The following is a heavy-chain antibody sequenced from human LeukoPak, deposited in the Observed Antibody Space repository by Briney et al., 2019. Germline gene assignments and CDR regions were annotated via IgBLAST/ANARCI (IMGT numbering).Heavy chain of an antibody. V-gene: IGHV3-48*04. CDR3: ARDRRAPFYYYYYMDV. J-gene: IGHJ6*03. Sequence: GGSLRLPCAASGFTFSSYSMNWVRQAPGKGLEWVSYISSSSSTIYYADSVKGRFTISRDNAKNSLYLQMNSLRAEDTAVYYCARDRRAPFYYYYYMDVWGKGTTVTVSS. CDR1: GFTFSSYS. CDR2: ISSSSSTI.